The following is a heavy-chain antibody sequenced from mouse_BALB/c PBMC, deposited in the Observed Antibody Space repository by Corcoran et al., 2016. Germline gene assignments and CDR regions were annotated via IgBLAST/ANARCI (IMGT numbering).Heavy chain of an antibody. D-gene: IGHD2-4*01. CDR1: GFDFSRYW. Sequence: EVKLLESGGGLVQPGGSLKLSCAASGFDFSRYWMSWVRQAPGKGLEWIGETNPDSSTINYTPSLKDKFIISRDNAKNTLYLQMSKVRSEDTALYYCARNYDRGFDYWGQGTTLTVSS. V-gene: IGHV4-1*02. CDR2: TNPDSSTI. CDR3: ARNYDRGFDY. J-gene: IGHJ2*01.